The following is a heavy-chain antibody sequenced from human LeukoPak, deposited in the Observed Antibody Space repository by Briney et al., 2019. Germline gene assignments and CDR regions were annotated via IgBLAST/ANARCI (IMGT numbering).Heavy chain of an antibody. CDR2: INTDGSAT. D-gene: IGHD6-13*01. J-gene: IGHJ4*02. CDR1: GFTFSSHW. CDR3: ATAPAGYFDY. Sequence: PGGSLRLSCAASGFTFSSHWMFWVRQAPGKGLVWASRINTDGSATSYADSVKGRFTISRDDAKNTLYLQMNSLRAEDTAVYYCATAPAGYFDYWGQGTLVTVSS. V-gene: IGHV3-74*01.